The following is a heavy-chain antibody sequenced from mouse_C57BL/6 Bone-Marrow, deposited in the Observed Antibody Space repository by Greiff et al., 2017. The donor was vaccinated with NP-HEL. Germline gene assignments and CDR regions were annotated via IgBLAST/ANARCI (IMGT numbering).Heavy chain of an antibody. CDR3: VRGLGRGD. CDR2: IRSKSNNYAT. V-gene: IGHV10-1*01. Sequence: EVQRVESGGGLVQPKGSLKLSCAASGFSFNTYAMNWVRQAPGKGMEWVARIRSKSNNYATYYADTVKDRITIYRDETESLLYLQMNNLKSEDTAMYYCVRGLGRGDWGQGTLVTVSA. CDR1: GFSFNTYA. J-gene: IGHJ3*01. D-gene: IGHD4-1*01.